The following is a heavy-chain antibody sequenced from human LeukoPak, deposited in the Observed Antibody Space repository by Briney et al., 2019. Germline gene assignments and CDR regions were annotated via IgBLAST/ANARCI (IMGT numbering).Heavy chain of an antibody. Sequence: GASVKVSCKASGYTFTGYYMHWVRQAPGQGLEWMGWINPNSGGTNYAQKFQGRVTMTRDTSISTAYMELSSLRSDDTAVYYCARGSVYIVPTMVPVLSFGYWGQGTLVTVSS. D-gene: IGHD5-12*01. V-gene: IGHV1-2*02. CDR2: INPNSGGT. CDR3: ARGSVYIVPTMVPVLSFGY. CDR1: GYTFTGYY. J-gene: IGHJ4*02.